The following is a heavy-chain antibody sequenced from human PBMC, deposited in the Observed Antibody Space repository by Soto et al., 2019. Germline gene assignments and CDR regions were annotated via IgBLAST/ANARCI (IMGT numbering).Heavy chain of an antibody. CDR2: IYYTGDT. Sequence: PSETLSLTCSVSGDSMTSGGYYWSWVRHHPGKGLEWVGSIYYTGDTYFNPSLKSRITVSMDTSKNEFSLKLTSVTSADTAVYFCARGATMPRDVPTYSHFWGQGTLVTVST. V-gene: IGHV4-31*03. CDR3: ARGATMPRDVPTYSHF. CDR1: GDSMTSGGYY. D-gene: IGHD2-15*01. J-gene: IGHJ4*02.